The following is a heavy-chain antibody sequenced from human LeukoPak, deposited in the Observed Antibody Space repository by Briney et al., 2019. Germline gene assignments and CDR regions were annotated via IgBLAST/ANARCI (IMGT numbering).Heavy chain of an antibody. J-gene: IGHJ4*02. D-gene: IGHD2-21*02. V-gene: IGHV3-64*01. CDR1: GFTFSSYA. Sequence: GGSLRLSCAASGFTFSSYAMHWVRQAPGKGLEYVSDISSNGGSTYYANSVKGRFTISRDNSKNTLYLQMGSLRAEDMAVYYCARSHIRGVVTAMVDYWGQGTLVTVSS. CDR2: ISSNGGST. CDR3: ARSHIRGVVTAMVDY.